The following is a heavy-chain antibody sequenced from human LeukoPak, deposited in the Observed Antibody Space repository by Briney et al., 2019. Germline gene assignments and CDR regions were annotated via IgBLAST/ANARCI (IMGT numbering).Heavy chain of an antibody. CDR1: GGSISSGSYY. CDR2: IYTSGTT. CDR3: ARDAKYYYGSRTYFFFEY. J-gene: IGHJ4*02. Sequence: SQTLSLTCTVSGGSISSGSYYWSWIRQPAGKGLEWIGHIYTSGTTNYNPSLKSRVTMSIDTSKNQFSLKLSSVTAADTAIYYCARDAKYYYGSRTYFFFEYWGQGTLLSVSS. V-gene: IGHV4-61*09. D-gene: IGHD3-10*01.